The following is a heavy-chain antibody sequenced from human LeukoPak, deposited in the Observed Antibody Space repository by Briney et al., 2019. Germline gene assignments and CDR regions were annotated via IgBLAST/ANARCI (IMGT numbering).Heavy chain of an antibody. J-gene: IGHJ4*02. CDR2: IYTSGST. V-gene: IGHV4-4*07. Sequence: SETLSLTCTVSGGSISSYYWSCIRQPAGKGLEWIGRIYTSGSTNYNPSLKSRVTISVDKSKNQFSLKLTSVTAADSAVYYCARSRSSSPYYFDTWGQGTLVTVSS. CDR1: GGSISSYY. D-gene: IGHD6-19*01. CDR3: ARSRSSSPYYFDT.